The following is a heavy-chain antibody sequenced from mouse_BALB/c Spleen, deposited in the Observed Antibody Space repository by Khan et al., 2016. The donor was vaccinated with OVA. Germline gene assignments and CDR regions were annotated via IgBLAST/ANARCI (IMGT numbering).Heavy chain of an antibody. V-gene: IGHV5-6*01. CDR2: ISSAGDYT. CDR3: ASGLNGSFAY. CDR1: GFTFSTYS. J-gene: IGHJ3*01. Sequence: EVELVESGGDLVRPGGSLKLSCSASGFTFSTYSMSWVRQTPDKRLEWVATISSAGDYTFFPDSVKGRFTISRDTARNTLYLQMSSLRSEDTAMYYCASGLNGSFAYWGQGTLVTVSA. D-gene: IGHD2-2*01.